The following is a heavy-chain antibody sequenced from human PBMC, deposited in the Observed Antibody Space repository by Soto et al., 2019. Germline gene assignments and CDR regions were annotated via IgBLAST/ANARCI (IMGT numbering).Heavy chain of an antibody. CDR1: GGSISDYY. J-gene: IGHJ4*02. D-gene: IGHD5-12*01. V-gene: IGHV4-59*08. CDR3: ARLGRWLHALDS. Sequence: SETLSLTCTVSGGSISDYYWSWIRQPPGKGLEWVGYIYYTGTTTYNPSLKSRLTLSVDTSKNQFSLKLRSVSAADTAVYYCARLGRWLHALDSWGRGTLVTVSS. CDR2: IYYTGTT.